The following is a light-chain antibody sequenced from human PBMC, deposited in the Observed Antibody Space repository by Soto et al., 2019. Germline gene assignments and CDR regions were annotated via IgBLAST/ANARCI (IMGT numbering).Light chain of an antibody. CDR3: NSYTSSSTSV. J-gene: IGLJ1*01. V-gene: IGLV2-14*03. CDR1: SSDVGGFNY. CDR2: DVT. Sequence: QSDLTQPASVSGSPGQSITISCTGTSSDVGGFNYVSWYQQHPGKAPKLMIYDVTNRPSGVSYRFSGSKSGNTASLTISGLQAEDEADYYCNSYTSSSTSVFGTGTNVKVL.